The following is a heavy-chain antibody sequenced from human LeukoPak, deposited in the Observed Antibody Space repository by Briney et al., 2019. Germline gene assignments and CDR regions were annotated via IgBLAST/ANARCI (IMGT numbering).Heavy chain of an antibody. CDR3: ARRDIVATGSFDY. CDR2: IKQDGSEK. J-gene: IGHJ4*02. Sequence: GGSLRLSCAASGFTFSSYWMSWVRQAPGRGLEWVANIKQDGSEKYYVDSVKGRFTISRDNAKNSLYLQMNSLRAEDTAVYYCARRDIVATGSFDYWGQGTLVTVSS. CDR1: GFTFSSYW. D-gene: IGHD5-12*01. V-gene: IGHV3-7*03.